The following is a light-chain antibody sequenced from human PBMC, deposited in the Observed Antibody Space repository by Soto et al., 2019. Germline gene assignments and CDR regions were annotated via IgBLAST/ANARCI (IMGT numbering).Light chain of an antibody. Sequence: EIVMTQSPAAMSVSPGERATLSCKASQTVSNNLAWYQQKPGQAPRLLIYDASTRATGIPARFSGSGSGTDFTLTIGSLQSEDFAVYYCQQYNNWPPWTFGQGTKVESK. J-gene: IGKJ1*01. CDR3: QQYNNWPPWT. V-gene: IGKV3-15*01. CDR1: QTVSNN. CDR2: DAS.